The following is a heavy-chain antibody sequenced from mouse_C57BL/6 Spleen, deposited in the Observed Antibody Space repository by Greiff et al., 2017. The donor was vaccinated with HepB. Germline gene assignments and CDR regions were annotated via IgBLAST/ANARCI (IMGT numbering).Heavy chain of an antibody. CDR1: GFTFSSYA. J-gene: IGHJ4*01. D-gene: IGHD3-2*02. V-gene: IGHV5-4*03. Sequence: EVMLVESGGGLVKPGGSLKLSCAASGFTFSSYAMSWVRQTPEKRLEWVATISDGGSYTYYPDNVKGRFTISRDNAKNNLYLQMSHLKSEDTAMYYCVGSSGSGAMDYWGQGTSVTVSS. CDR3: VGSSGSGAMDY. CDR2: ISDGGSYT.